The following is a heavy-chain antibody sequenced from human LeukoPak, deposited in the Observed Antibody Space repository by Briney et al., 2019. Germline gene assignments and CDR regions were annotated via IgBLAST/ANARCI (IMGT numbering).Heavy chain of an antibody. CDR3: ARTVDGSVYGGFAY. Sequence: GGSLRLSCAASGFTFNNYNITWVRQAPGKGLEWVSYISRDSDTINYADSVKGRFTISRDNGKNSLFLQMNSLRDEDTAVYYCARTVDGSVYGGFAYWGQGTLVTVSS. CDR1: GFTFNNYN. CDR2: ISRDSDTI. V-gene: IGHV3-48*02. D-gene: IGHD4-17*01. J-gene: IGHJ4*02.